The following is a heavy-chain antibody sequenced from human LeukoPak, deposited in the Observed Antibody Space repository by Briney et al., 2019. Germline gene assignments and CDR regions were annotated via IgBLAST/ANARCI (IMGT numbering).Heavy chain of an antibody. V-gene: IGHV3-30*18. J-gene: IGHJ6*03. CDR2: ISYDGSNK. Sequence: PGGSLRLPCAASGFTFSNYGMHWVRQAPGKGLEWVAVISYDGSNKYYADSVKGRFTISIDNSKNTLYLQMNSLRAEDTAVYYGAKGHYMDVWGKGTTVTVSS. CDR1: GFTFSNYG. CDR3: AKGHYMDV.